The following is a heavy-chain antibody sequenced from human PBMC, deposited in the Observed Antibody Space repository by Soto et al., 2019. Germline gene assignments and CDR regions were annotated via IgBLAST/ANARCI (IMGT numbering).Heavy chain of an antibody. CDR1: GFTFNNYA. CDR3: GQGGGHRFDP. CDR2: VSADGGST. D-gene: IGHD3-10*01. Sequence: GGSLRLSCAASGFTFNNYAMSWVRQAPGKGLQWVSAVSADGGSTFYADSVKGRFTISRDNFKNTLYLQMNSLRVEDTARYYCGQGGGHRFDPWAQGSLVTVAS. J-gene: IGHJ5*01. V-gene: IGHV3-23*01.